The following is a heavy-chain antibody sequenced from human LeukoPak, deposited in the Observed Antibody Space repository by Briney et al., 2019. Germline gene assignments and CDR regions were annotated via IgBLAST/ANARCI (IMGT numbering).Heavy chain of an antibody. CDR3: ARVHPLLPWLGESDY. CDR2: ISYDGSNK. Sequence: GGSLRLSCAASGFTFSSYAMHWVRQAPGKGLEWVAVISYDGSNKYYADSVKGRFTISRDNSKNTLYLQMNSLRAEDTAVYYCARVHPLLPWLGESDYWGQGTLVTVSS. V-gene: IGHV3-30*04. CDR1: GFTFSSYA. D-gene: IGHD3-10*01. J-gene: IGHJ4*02.